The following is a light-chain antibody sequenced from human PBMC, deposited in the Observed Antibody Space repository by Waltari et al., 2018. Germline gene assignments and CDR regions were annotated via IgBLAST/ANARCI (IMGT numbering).Light chain of an antibody. J-gene: IGLJ2*01. CDR3: FSYAGSNSFA. Sequence: QSALTQPASVSGSPGQSLTVSCIGTINDIGSYNFVSWLQQHPGRAPKLMIYDVSARPLGVSNRFSGSKSGNTASLTISGLQAEDEADYYCFSYAGSNSFAFGGGTRVTVL. CDR1: INDIGSYNF. CDR2: DVS. V-gene: IGLV2-23*02.